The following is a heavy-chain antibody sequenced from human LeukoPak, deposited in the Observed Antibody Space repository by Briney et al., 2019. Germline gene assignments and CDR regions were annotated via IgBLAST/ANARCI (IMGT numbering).Heavy chain of an antibody. CDR2: ISGSGGST. J-gene: IGHJ4*02. V-gene: IGHV3-23*01. CDR3: AKATGTLAN. Sequence: PGGSLRLSCAASGFTFSSYDMTWVRQAPGKGLEWVSAISGSGGSTYYADSVKGRFTISRDNSKNTLYLQMDSLTAEDTAIYYCAKATGTLANWGQATLVTVSS. D-gene: IGHD1-1*01. CDR1: GFTFSSYD.